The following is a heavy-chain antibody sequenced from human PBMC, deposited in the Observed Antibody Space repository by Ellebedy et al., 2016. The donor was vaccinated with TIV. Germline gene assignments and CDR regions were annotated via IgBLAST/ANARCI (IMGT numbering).Heavy chain of an antibody. Sequence: SETLSLXXAVYGGSFSGYYWSWIRQPPGKGLEWIGEINHSESTNYNPSLKSRVTISVDTSKNQFSLKLTSVTAADTAMYYCARARWTGGWFDPWGQGTLVTVSS. D-gene: IGHD3/OR15-3a*01. CDR2: INHSEST. V-gene: IGHV4-34*01. J-gene: IGHJ5*02. CDR3: ARARWTGGWFDP. CDR1: GGSFSGYY.